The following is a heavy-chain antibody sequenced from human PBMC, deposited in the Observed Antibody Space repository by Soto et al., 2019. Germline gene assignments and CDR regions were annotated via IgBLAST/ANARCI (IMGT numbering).Heavy chain of an antibody. J-gene: IGHJ4*02. CDR3: ARDRGCSGGSCPDY. CDR2: IYYSGST. D-gene: IGHD2-15*01. Sequence: QVQLQESGPGLVKPSQTLSLTCTVSGGSISSGGYYWSWIRQHPGKGLEWIGYIYYSGSTYYNPSLKSRVTISVDTSKNQFSLKLSSVTAADTAVYYCARDRGCSGGSCPDYWGQGTLVTVSS. CDR1: GGSISSGGYY. V-gene: IGHV4-31*03.